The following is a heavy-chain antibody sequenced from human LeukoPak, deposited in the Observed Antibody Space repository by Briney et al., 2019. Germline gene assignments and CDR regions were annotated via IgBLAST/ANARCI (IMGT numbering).Heavy chain of an antibody. CDR2: IYTSGNT. Sequence: SETLSLTCTVSGGSISSYYWSWIRQPAGKGLEWIGRIYTSGNTNYNPSLKSRVTMSVDTSKNQLSLKLSSVTAADTAMYYCAREGTTVVTRALDYWGQGTLVTVSS. V-gene: IGHV4-4*07. J-gene: IGHJ4*02. CDR1: GGSISSYY. CDR3: AREGTTVVTRALDY. D-gene: IGHD4-23*01.